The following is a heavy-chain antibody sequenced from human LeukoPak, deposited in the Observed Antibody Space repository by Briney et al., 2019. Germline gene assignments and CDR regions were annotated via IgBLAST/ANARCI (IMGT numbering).Heavy chain of an antibody. V-gene: IGHV1-2*02. CDR3: ATTRRYYYDSSGPDAFDL. CDR2: INPNSGGT. D-gene: IGHD3-22*01. CDR1: GYTFTGYY. J-gene: IGHJ3*01. Sequence: ASVKVSCKASGYTFTGYYIHWVRQAPGQGLEWMGWINPNSGGTNYAQNFQGSITMTRDTSISTAYMELSRLRSDDTAVYYCATTRRYYYDSSGPDAFDLWGQGTMVTVSS.